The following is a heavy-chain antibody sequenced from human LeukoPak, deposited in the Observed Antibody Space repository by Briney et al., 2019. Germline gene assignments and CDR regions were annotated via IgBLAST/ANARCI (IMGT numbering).Heavy chain of an antibody. J-gene: IGHJ5*02. CDR2: IYWNDDK. Sequence: KESGPTLVKPTQTLTLTCTFSGFSLSTSGVGVGWIRQPPGKALEWLALIYWNDDKRYSPSLKSRLTITKDTSKNQVVLTMTNMDPVDTATYYCAHRFYYSSGRPGFNWFDPWGQGTLVTVSS. V-gene: IGHV2-5*01. CDR3: AHRFYYSSGRPGFNWFDP. CDR1: GFSLSTSGVG. D-gene: IGHD3-10*01.